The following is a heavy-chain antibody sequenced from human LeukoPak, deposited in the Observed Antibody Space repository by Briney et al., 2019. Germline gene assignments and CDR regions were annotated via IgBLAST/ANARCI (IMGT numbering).Heavy chain of an antibody. J-gene: IGHJ4*02. CDR1: GFTFSNYG. D-gene: IGHD6-6*01. V-gene: IGHV3-48*01. CDR3: ARGGAARPDY. CDR2: ISSSSSI. Sequence: GGSLRLSCAASGFTFSNYGMDWVRQAPGKGLEWVSYISSSSSIYYADSVKGRFTISRDNAKNSLFLQMNSLRAEDTAVYYCARGGAARPDYWGQGTLVTVSS.